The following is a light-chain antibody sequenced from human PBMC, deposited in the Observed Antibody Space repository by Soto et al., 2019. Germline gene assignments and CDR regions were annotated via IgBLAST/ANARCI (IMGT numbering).Light chain of an antibody. J-gene: IGLJ1*01. CDR2: EVR. Sequence: QSALTQPASVSASPGQSITISCTGTSSDIGGYDHVSWFQQYPDKAPTLVIYEVRNRPLGVSSRFSGSKSGNTASLTISGLQAEDEADYYCSSYTSSAQEVFGTGTKLTVL. CDR3: SSYTSSAQEV. V-gene: IGLV2-14*03. CDR1: SSDIGGYDH.